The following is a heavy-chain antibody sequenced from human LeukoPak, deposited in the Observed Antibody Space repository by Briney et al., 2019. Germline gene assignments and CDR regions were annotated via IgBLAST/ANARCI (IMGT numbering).Heavy chain of an antibody. V-gene: IGHV3-30-3*01. CDR1: GFTFSSYA. J-gene: IGHJ5*02. CDR3: AREYSGSSGGDWFDP. Sequence: GGSLRLSCAASGFTFSSYAMHWVRQAPGKGLEWVAVISYDGSNKYYADSVKGRFTISRDNSKNPLYLQMNSLRAEDTVVYYCAREYSGSSGGDWFDPWGQGTLVTVSS. D-gene: IGHD6-6*01. CDR2: ISYDGSNK.